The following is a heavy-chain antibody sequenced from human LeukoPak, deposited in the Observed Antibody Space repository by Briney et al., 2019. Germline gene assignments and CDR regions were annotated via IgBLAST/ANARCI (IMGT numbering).Heavy chain of an antibody. Sequence: SETLSLTCTVSGGSISSSSYYWGWIRQPPGKGLEWIGSIYYSGSTYYNPSLKSRVTISGDASKNQFYLKLSSVTAADTAVYYCAREEFLEWLFETTNWCDPWGQGTLVTVSS. D-gene: IGHD3-3*01. V-gene: IGHV4-39*07. CDR2: IYYSGST. J-gene: IGHJ5*02. CDR3: AREEFLEWLFETTNWCDP. CDR1: GGSISSSSYY.